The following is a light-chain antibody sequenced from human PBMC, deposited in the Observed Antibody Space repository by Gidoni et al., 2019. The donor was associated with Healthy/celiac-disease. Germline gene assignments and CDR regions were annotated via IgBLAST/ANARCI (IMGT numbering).Light chain of an antibody. V-gene: IGLV2-14*01. J-gene: IGLJ3*02. CDR1: SSDVGGYNY. Sequence: QSALTQPASVSGSPGQSITISCTGTSSDVGGYNYVSWYQQHPGKAPKLMIYEFSNRPSGVSNRFSGSKSGNTASLTISGLQAEDEADYYCSSYTSSSTLDWVFGGGTKLTVL. CDR2: EFS. CDR3: SSYTSSSTLDWV.